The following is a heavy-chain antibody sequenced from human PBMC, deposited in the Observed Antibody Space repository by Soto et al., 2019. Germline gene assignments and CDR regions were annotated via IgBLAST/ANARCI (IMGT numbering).Heavy chain of an antibody. V-gene: IGHV3-30*18. Sequence: VQLVESGGGVVQPGRSLRLSCAASGFTFSDYAMHWVRQAPGKGLEWVAVVSHDGRNTHYADSVKGRFTISRDSSKNTVTLEMTSLRAEDTTVYYCAKGGRQWLVTSDFNYWGQGALVTVSS. CDR1: GFTFSDYA. CDR3: AKGGRQWLVTSDFNY. CDR2: VSHDGRNT. J-gene: IGHJ4*02. D-gene: IGHD6-19*01.